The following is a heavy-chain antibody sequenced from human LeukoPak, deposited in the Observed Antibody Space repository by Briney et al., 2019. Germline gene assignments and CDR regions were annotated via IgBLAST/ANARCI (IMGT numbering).Heavy chain of an antibody. Sequence: GGSLRLSCAGSGFTFSRYWMSWVRQAPGKGLEWVANIKQDGSEKYYVDSVKGRFTISRDNAKNSLYLQMDSLRAEDTAVYYCARSGLRYFDWLLYQYNWFDPWGQGTLVTVSS. CDR1: GFTFSRYW. D-gene: IGHD3-9*01. J-gene: IGHJ5*02. CDR2: IKQDGSEK. CDR3: ARSGLRYFDWLLYQYNWFDP. V-gene: IGHV3-7*01.